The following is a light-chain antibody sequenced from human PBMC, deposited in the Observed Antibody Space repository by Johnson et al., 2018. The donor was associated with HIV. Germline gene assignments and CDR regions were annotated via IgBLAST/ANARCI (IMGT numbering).Light chain of an antibody. J-gene: IGLJ1*01. V-gene: IGLV1-51*01. CDR3: GTWDTSLSAGGV. Sequence: QSVLTQPPSVSAAPGQKVTISCSGSSSNIGNNYVSWYQQLPGTAPKLLIYDNNTRPSGIPDRFSGSTSGTSATLRITGLPPGDEADYYCGTWDTSLSAGGVFGTGTKVTVL. CDR1: SSNIGNNY. CDR2: DNN.